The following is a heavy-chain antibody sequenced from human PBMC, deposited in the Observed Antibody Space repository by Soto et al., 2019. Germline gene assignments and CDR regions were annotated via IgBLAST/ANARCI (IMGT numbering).Heavy chain of an antibody. J-gene: IGHJ6*04. CDR2: ISYDGSNK. V-gene: IGHV3-30*18. D-gene: IGHD3-22*01. CDR1: GFTFSSYG. Sequence: PGGSLRLSCAASGFTFSSYGMHWVRQAPGKGLEWVAVISYDGSNKYYADSVKGRFTISRDNSKNTLYLQMNSLRAEDTAVYYCAKDSAQLYYIRSPDHHLDVWGKGTTVTVSS. CDR3: AKDSAQLYYIRSPDHHLDV.